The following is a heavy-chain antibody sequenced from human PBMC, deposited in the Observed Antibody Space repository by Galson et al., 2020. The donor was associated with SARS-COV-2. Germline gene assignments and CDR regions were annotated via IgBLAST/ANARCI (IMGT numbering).Heavy chain of an antibody. CDR2: IKQDGSDK. CDR3: ARDQDGYNDF. Sequence: GESLKISCAASGFTFSSYWMSWVRQAPGKGLEWVANIKQDGSDKYYVDSVKGRFTISSDNAKNSLYLQMSSLRAEDTAVYYCARDQDGYNDFWGQGTLVTVSS. D-gene: IGHD5-12*01. V-gene: IGHV3-7*01. J-gene: IGHJ4*02. CDR1: GFTFSSYW.